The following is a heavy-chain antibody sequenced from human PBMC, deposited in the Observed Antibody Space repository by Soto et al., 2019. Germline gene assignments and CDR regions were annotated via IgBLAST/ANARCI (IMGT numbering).Heavy chain of an antibody. D-gene: IGHD3-10*01. V-gene: IGHV4-61*01. Sequence: PSTTLSLTCTVSVGSVSSGSYYWIWIRHPPGKGLEWIGYIYHSGSTNYNTSLKSRVTISVDKSKNQFSMKLSSVTAADTAVYYCARENAYGSGSYYNEGMAGYYYYGMDVWGQGTTVTVSS. CDR2: IYHSGST. J-gene: IGHJ6*02. CDR3: ARENAYGSGSYYNEGMAGYYYYGMDV. CDR1: VGSVSSGSYY.